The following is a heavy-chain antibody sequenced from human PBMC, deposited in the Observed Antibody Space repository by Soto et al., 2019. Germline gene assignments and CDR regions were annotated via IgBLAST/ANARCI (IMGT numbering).Heavy chain of an antibody. D-gene: IGHD1-26*01. J-gene: IGHJ3*02. Sequence: QVQLVQSGAEVKKPGSSVKISCKASGGTFSSYTISWVRQAPGQGLEWMGRIIPILGIANYAQKFQGRVTITADKSTSTAYMELSSLRSEDTAVYYCARRAGASAFDIWGQGTMVTVSS. CDR1: GGTFSSYT. CDR2: IIPILGIA. V-gene: IGHV1-69*02. CDR3: ARRAGASAFDI.